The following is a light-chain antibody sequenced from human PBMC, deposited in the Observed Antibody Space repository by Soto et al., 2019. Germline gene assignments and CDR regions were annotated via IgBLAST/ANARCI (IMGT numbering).Light chain of an antibody. CDR2: DAS. V-gene: IGKV1-5*01. J-gene: IGKJ5*01. CDR1: QSISSW. Sequence: DIQMTQSPSTLSASVGDRVTITCRASQSISSWLAWYQQKPGKAPKLLIYDASSLESGVPSRFSGSGSGTEFTLTISSLQPDDFATHYCQQYNSYLYTFGQGPRLEIK. CDR3: QQYNSYLYT.